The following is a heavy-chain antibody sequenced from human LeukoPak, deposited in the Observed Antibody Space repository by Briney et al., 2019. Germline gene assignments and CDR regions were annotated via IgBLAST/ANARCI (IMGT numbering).Heavy chain of an antibody. V-gene: IGHV3-23*01. J-gene: IGHJ4*02. CDR1: GFTFSSYA. CDR2: ISGSGGST. CDR3: AKDSEPLRKVVTPSDDY. D-gene: IGHD4-23*01. Sequence: GGSLRLSCAASGFTFSSYAMSWVRQAPGKGLEWVSAISGSGGSTYYADSVKGRFTISRDNSKNTLYLQMNSLRAEDAAVYYCAKDSEPLRKVVTPSDDYWGQGTLVTVSS.